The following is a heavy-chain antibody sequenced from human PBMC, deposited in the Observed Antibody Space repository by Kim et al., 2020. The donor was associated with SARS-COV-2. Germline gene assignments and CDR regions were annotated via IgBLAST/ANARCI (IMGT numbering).Heavy chain of an antibody. D-gene: IGHD3-16*01. CDR2: T. V-gene: IGHV4-31*02. Sequence: TYHNPSLKSRVTISVDTSKNQFSLKLSSVTAADTAVYYCARAPWGGVDYWGQGTLVTVSS. J-gene: IGHJ4*02. CDR3: ARAPWGGVDY.